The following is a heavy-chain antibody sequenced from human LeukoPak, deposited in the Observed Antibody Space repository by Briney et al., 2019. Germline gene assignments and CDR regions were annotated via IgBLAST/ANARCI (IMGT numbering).Heavy chain of an antibody. J-gene: IGHJ4*02. CDR1: GFTFSTSA. CDR2: ITGSGTT. CDR3: AKDRVFELWFEEASPYYFDY. Sequence: PGGSLRLSCAASGFTFSTSAMNWVRQAPGKGLEWVSGITGSGTTYYADSVKGRVIISRDNSKNTLYLQINSLRAEDTAVYYCAKDRVFELWFEEASPYYFDYWGQGTLVTVSS. D-gene: IGHD3-10*01. V-gene: IGHV3-23*01.